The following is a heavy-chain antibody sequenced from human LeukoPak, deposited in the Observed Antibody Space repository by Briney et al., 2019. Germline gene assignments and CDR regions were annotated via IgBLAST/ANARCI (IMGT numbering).Heavy chain of an antibody. CDR1: GFTFSSYA. CDR2: ISGSGGST. V-gene: IGHV3-23*01. D-gene: IGHD3-3*01. Sequence: GGSLRLSCAASGFTFSSYAMSWVRQAPGKGLEWVSDISGSGGSTYYADSVKGRFTISRDNSKNTLYLQMNSLRAEDTAVYYCAKGPPPTYYDFWSGYSNSNWFDPWGQGTLVTVSS. CDR3: AKGPPPTYYDFWSGYSNSNWFDP. J-gene: IGHJ5*02.